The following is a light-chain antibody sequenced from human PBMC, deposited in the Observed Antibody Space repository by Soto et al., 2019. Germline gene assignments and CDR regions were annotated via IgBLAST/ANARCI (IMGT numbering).Light chain of an antibody. CDR1: SSDIGAHDF. CDR3: NSYTLSRTVV. CDR2: EVT. J-gene: IGLJ2*01. Sequence: QSALTQPASVSGSPGQSITLSGAGTSSDIGAHDFVSWYQHHPDKAPKLIIYEVTKWTSGVSTRFSGSKTGNTASLTISGLQAEDEADYYCNSYTLSRTVVFGGGTKLTVL. V-gene: IGLV2-14*01.